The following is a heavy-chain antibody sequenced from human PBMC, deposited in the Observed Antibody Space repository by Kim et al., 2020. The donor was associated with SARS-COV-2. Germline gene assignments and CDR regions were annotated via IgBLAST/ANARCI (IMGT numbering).Heavy chain of an antibody. Sequence: SVKVSCKASGGTFSSYAISWVRQAPGQGLEWMGGIIPIFGTANYAQKFQGRVTITADESTSTAYMELSSLRSEDTAVYYCARYPPPYDFWSGYFEKKYYYYGMDVWGQGTTVTVSS. J-gene: IGHJ6*02. CDR2: IIPIFGTA. D-gene: IGHD3-3*01. CDR1: GGTFSSYA. CDR3: ARYPPPYDFWSGYFEKKYYYYGMDV. V-gene: IGHV1-69*13.